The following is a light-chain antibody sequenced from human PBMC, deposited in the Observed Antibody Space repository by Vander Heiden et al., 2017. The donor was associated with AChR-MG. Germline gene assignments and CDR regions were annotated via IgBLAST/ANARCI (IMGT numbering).Light chain of an antibody. J-gene: IGKJ1*01. CDR1: QSLLQSDGRTY. CDR3: IQCIHRA. CDR2: EVS. V-gene: IGKV2-29*02. Sequence: DIVLTQTPLSLSVTPGQSVSISCKSSQSLLQSDGRTYLYWYLQRPGQSPRLLIFEVSNRFSGVPDRFSGSGSGTDFTLKISRVESEDVGVYYSIQCIHRAFGQGTKVEI.